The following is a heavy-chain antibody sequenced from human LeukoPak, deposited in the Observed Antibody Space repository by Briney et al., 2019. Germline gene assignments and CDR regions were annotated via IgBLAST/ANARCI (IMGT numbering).Heavy chain of an antibody. Sequence: PSETLSLTCAVYGGSFSGYYWSWIRQPPGKGLEWIGEINHSGSTNYNPSLKSRVTISVDTSKNQFSLKLSSVTAADTAVYYCASWFGELYTNWFDPWGQGTLVTVSS. D-gene: IGHD3-10*01. CDR1: GGSFSGYY. CDR2: INHSGST. J-gene: IGHJ5*02. V-gene: IGHV4-34*01. CDR3: ASWFGELYTNWFDP.